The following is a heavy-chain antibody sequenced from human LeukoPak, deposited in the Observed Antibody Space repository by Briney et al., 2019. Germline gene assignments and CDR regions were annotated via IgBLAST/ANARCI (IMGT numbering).Heavy chain of an antibody. V-gene: IGHV5-51*01. D-gene: IGHD4-11*01. Sequence: GESLKISCKGSGYIFTTYWIAWVRQMPGKGLEWMGIIYPGDSDTRYTPSFQGQVTISADKSISTAYLQWSSLKASDTAMYYCARLVTSYFDYWGQGTLVTVSS. CDR1: GYIFTTYW. CDR2: IYPGDSDT. J-gene: IGHJ4*02. CDR3: ARLVTSYFDY.